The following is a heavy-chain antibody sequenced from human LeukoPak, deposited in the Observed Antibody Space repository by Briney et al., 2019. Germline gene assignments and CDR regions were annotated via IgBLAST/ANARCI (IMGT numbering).Heavy chain of an antibody. V-gene: IGHV4-39*07. CDR1: GGTISSSTYY. Sequence: PSETLSLTCSVSGGTISSSTYYWGWIRQPPGKGLEWIGSIYNSGSTYYNPSLKSRVTISVDTSKNQFSLKLSSVTAADTAVYYCARGPPKYSSSWYYWGQGTMVTVSS. J-gene: IGHJ3*01. CDR2: IYNSGST. CDR3: ARGPPKYSSSWYY. D-gene: IGHD6-13*01.